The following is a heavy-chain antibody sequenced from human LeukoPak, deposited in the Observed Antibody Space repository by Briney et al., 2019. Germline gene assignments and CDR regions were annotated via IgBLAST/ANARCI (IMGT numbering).Heavy chain of an antibody. D-gene: IGHD2-8*01. Sequence: PGGSLRLSCAASGFTFSSYGMHWVRQAPGKGLEWVAVIWYDGSNKYYADSVKGRFTISRDNSKNTLYLQMNSLRAEDTAVYYCARDSEWDYFDYWGQGTLVTVSS. CDR1: GFTFSSYG. CDR3: ARDSEWDYFDY. J-gene: IGHJ4*02. V-gene: IGHV3-33*01. CDR2: IWYDGSNK.